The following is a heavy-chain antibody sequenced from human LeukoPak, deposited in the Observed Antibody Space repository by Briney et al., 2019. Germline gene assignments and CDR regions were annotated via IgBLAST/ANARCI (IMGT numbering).Heavy chain of an antibody. CDR3: ARQNTGQLDY. CDR2: INAKSGDT. CDR1: GYTFTDYY. D-gene: IGHD2-8*02. J-gene: IGHJ4*02. Sequence: ASVKVSCKASGYTFTDYYMHWVRQAPGQGLEWMGWINAKSGDTKYAQNFQARVTMTRDTSVTTTYMEVSRLSSDDTAVYYCARQNTGQLDYWGQGTLVTVSS. V-gene: IGHV1-2*02.